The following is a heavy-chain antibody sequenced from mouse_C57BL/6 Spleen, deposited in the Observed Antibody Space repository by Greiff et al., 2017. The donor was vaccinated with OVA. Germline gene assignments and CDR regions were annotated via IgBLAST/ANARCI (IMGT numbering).Heavy chain of an antibody. CDR1: GYTFTSYW. D-gene: IGHD1-2*01. CDR3: ARITTAAWFAY. CDR2: IHPNSGST. V-gene: IGHV1-64*01. Sequence: QVQLQQPGAELVKPGASVKLSCKASGYTFTSYWMHWVKQRPGQGLEWIGMIHPNSGSTNYNEKFKSKATLTVDKSSSTAYMQLSSLTSEDSAVYYCARITTAAWFAYWGQGTLVTVSA. J-gene: IGHJ3*01.